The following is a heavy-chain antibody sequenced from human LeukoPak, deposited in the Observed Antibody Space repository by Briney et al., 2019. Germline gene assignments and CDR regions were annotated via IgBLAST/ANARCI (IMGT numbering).Heavy chain of an antibody. Sequence: GGSLRLSCAASGFTFSTFDMSWVRQAPGKGLQWVSTISGAGGTTLFADSVKGRFSISKDNSNNKVFLQMNSLRVEDTAVYYCAKASDFDSSGFPIDVFDFWGQGLLVSVAS. D-gene: IGHD3-22*01. CDR1: GFTFSTFD. CDR2: ISGAGGTT. CDR3: AKASDFDSSGFPIDVFDF. V-gene: IGHV3-23*01. J-gene: IGHJ4*02.